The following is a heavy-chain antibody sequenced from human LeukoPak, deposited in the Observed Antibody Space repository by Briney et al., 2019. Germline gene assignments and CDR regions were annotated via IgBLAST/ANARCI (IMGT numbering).Heavy chain of an antibody. CDR3: ARGRGHYYMDV. CDR2: INHSGST. J-gene: IGHJ6*03. CDR1: GGSFSGYY. Sequence: PSETLSLTCAVYGGSFSGYYWSWIRQPPGKGLEWIGEINHSGSTNYNPPLKSRVTISVDTSKNQFSLKLSSVTAADTAVYYCARGRGHYYMDVWGKGTTVTVSS. V-gene: IGHV4-34*01. D-gene: IGHD3-10*01.